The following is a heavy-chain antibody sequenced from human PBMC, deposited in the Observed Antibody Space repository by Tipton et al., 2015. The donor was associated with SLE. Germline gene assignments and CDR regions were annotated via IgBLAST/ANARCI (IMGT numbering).Heavy chain of an antibody. D-gene: IGHD6-13*01. Sequence: SLRLSCAASGFTFDDYAMHWVRQAPGKGLEWVAFIRYDGSKKYYADSVKGRFTISRDNSKNTLYLQMNSLRAEDTAVYYCAKDSSSSSFDYWGQGTLVTVSS. CDR3: AKDSSSSSFDY. CDR1: GFTFDDYA. V-gene: IGHV3-30*02. J-gene: IGHJ4*02. CDR2: IRYDGSKK.